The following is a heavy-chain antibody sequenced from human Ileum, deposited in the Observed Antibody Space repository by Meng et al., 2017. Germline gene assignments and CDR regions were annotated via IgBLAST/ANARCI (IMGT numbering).Heavy chain of an antibody. CDR1: GFTFTSHW. J-gene: IGHJ4*02. V-gene: IGHV3-74*01. CDR3: GSDVHWGAADY. Sequence: GGSLRLSCAASGFTFTSHWMHWVRQVPGKGLVWVSTINVDGSTTFYADSVKGRFTVSRDNAKTTLFLQLNSPGAEDTAPYYCGSDVHWGAADYWGQGILVTVSS. CDR2: INVDGSTT. D-gene: IGHD7-27*01.